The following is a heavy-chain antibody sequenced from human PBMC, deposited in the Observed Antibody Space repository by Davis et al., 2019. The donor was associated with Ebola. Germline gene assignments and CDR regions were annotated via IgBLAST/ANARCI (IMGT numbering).Heavy chain of an antibody. CDR1: GGSISSNTYY. CDR3: AELSGSYY. V-gene: IGHV4-39*01. D-gene: IGHD1-26*01. Sequence: PSETLSLTCTVSGGSISSNTYYWGWIRQPPGKGLEWIGSIYYSGSTYYNPSLKSRFTISVDTSKNQFSLKLSSVTAADTAVYYCAELSGSYYWGQGTLVTVSS. J-gene: IGHJ4*02. CDR2: IYYSGST.